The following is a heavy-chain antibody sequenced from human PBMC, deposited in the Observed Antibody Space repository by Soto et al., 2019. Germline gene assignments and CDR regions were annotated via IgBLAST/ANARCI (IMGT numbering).Heavy chain of an antibody. Sequence: QLQLQESGSGLVKPSQTLSLTCAVSGGSISSGGYSWSWIRQPPGKGLEWIGYIYHIGSTYYNPPPTSRVTISVDRSKNQSSLKLSSVTAADTAVYYCARAHGSGWGAFDIWGQGTMVTVSS. CDR2: IYHIGST. D-gene: IGHD3-10*01. V-gene: IGHV4-30-2*01. J-gene: IGHJ3*02. CDR1: GGSISSGGYS. CDR3: ARAHGSGWGAFDI.